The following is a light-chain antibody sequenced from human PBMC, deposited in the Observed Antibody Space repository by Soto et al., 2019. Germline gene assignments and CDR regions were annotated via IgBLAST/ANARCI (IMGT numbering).Light chain of an antibody. J-gene: IGLJ2*01. CDR2: ANS. CDR3: QSYDNSLRV. V-gene: IGLV1-40*01. Sequence: QSVLTQPPSVSGAPGQRVTISCTGSSSNIGAGYDVHWYQQLPGTAPKLLIYANSNRPSGVPDRFSGSKSGTSASLAITGLQAEDEADYYGQSYDNSLRVFGGGTKLTVL. CDR1: SSNIGAGYD.